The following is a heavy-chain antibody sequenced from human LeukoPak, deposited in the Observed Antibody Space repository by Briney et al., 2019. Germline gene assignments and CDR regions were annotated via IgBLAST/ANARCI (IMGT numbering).Heavy chain of an antibody. J-gene: IGHJ6*03. CDR2: INSDGSST. D-gene: IGHD3-10*01. Sequence: PGGSLRLSCAASGFTFSSYWMHWVRQAPGKGLVWVSRINSDGSSTSYADSVKGRFTISRDNAKNTLYLQMNSLRAEDTAVYYCARVRGVIITYIYYYMDVWSKGTTVTVSS. CDR3: ARVRGVIITYIYYYMDV. V-gene: IGHV3-74*01. CDR1: GFTFSSYW.